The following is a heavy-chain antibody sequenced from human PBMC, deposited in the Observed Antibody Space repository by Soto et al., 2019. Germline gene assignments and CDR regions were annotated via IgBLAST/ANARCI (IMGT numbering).Heavy chain of an antibody. CDR1: GGTFSSYA. CDR3: ASVDGYGETFDAFDI. CDR2: IIPIFGTA. D-gene: IGHD4-17*01. J-gene: IGHJ3*02. Sequence: QVQLVQSGAEVKKHGSSVKVSCKASGGTFSSYAISWVRQAPGHGLEWMGWIIPIFGTANDGQKFQGRVTITADESTGPAYMELSSLRSEDTAVYYCASVDGYGETFDAFDIWGQGTMVTVSS. V-gene: IGHV1-69*12.